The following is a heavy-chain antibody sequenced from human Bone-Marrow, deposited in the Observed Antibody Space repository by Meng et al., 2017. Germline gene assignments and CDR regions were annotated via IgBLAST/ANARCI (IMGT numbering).Heavy chain of an antibody. V-gene: IGHV3-74*01. J-gene: IGHJ4*02. Sequence: GESLKISCAASGFTFSSYWMHWVRQAPGKGLVWVSRINSDGSSTSYADSVKGRFTISRDNAKNTLYLQMNSLRAEDTAVYYCARGGIRSSSWFAYWGQGTLVTVSS. D-gene: IGHD6-13*01. CDR2: INSDGSST. CDR3: ARGGIRSSSWFAY. CDR1: GFTFSSYW.